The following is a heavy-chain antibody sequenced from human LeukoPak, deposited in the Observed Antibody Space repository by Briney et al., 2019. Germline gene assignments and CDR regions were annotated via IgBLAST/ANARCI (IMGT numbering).Heavy chain of an antibody. CDR2: IDPSDSYT. CDR3: ARQYSGYDYYFDY. CDR1: GYTFTNYW. J-gene: IGHJ4*02. Sequence: GESLKISCKGSGYTFTNYWISWVRQMPGKRLGWMGRIDPSDSYTNYNPSFRGHITISADKSSSTAYLHWSSLKASDTAMYFCARQYSGYDYYFDYWGQGILVTVSS. D-gene: IGHD5-12*01. V-gene: IGHV5-10-1*01.